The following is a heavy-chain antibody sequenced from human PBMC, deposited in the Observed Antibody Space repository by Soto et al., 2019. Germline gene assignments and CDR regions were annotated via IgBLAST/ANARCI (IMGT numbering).Heavy chain of an antibody. V-gene: IGHV3-13*05. CDR1: GFTFSAYY. D-gene: IGHD2-15*01. CDR3: ARAYSGRRPRPADYYFAMDV. J-gene: IGHJ6*02. Sequence: EVQLVESGGGVVQPGESLRLSCAASGFTFSAYYMHWVRQTTGKGLEWVSAIGAADDPYYLGSVKGRCTISRENAKNSLYLQMNSLRAEDTAVYYCARAYSGRRPRPADYYFAMDVWGQGTTVTVSS. CDR2: IGAADDP.